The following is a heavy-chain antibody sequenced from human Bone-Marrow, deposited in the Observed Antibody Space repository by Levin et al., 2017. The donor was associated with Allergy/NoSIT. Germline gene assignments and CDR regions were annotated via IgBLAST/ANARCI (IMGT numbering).Heavy chain of an antibody. J-gene: IGHJ1*01. CDR1: GYTFTSYA. V-gene: IGHV1-3*01. Sequence: ASVKVSCKASGYTFTSYAMHWVRQAPGQRLEWMGWINAGNGNTKYSQKFQGGVTITRDTSASTAYMELSSLRSEDTAVYYCARVRSSGWPEYFQHWGQGTLVTVSS. CDR3: ARVRSSGWPEYFQH. CDR2: INAGNGNT. D-gene: IGHD6-19*01.